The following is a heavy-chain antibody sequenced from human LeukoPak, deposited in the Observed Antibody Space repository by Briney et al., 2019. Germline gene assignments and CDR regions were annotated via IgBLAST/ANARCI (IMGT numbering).Heavy chain of an antibody. J-gene: IGHJ5*02. CDR1: GYTLTELS. Sequence: ASVKVSCKVSGYTLTELSMHWVRQAAGEGLEWMGGFDPEDGETIYAQKFQGRVTMTEDTSTDTAYMELSSLRSEDTAVYYCARDGAAASLKRLSRPNDWFDPWGQGTLVTVSS. CDR3: ARDGAAASLKRLSRPNDWFDP. CDR2: FDPEDGET. V-gene: IGHV1-24*01. D-gene: IGHD3-16*02.